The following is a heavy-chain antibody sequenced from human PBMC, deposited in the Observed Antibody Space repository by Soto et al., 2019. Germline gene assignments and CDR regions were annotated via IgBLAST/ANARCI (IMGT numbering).Heavy chain of an antibody. J-gene: IGHJ6*02. CDR2: IYWDDDK. V-gene: IGHV2-5*02. CDR1: GFSLSTTGVG. D-gene: IGHD2-21*01. CDR3: VQSRCGGDCLQSYSSLSYYGLAV. Sequence: QITLKESGPTLVKPTQTLTLTCTFSGFSLSTTGVGVGWIRQPPGKALEWLALIYWDDDKRYNPSLKSRLTLPKDTSKNQIVLTMANMDPVETATYYCVQSRCGGDCLQSYSSLSYYGLAVWGQGTTVTVSS.